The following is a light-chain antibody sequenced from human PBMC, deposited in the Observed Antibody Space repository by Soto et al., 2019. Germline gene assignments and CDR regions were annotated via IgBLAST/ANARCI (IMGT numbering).Light chain of an antibody. CDR2: GAS. Sequence: EVGLTQSPGTLSLSPGDRATLSCRASESISSTYLAWYQQKPGQAPRLLIFGASSRATGIPDRFSGSGSGTDFTLTISRLDPEDFAVYYCQQYYSSPRTFGLGTKVDIK. V-gene: IGKV3-20*01. J-gene: IGKJ1*01. CDR3: QQYYSSPRT. CDR1: ESISSTY.